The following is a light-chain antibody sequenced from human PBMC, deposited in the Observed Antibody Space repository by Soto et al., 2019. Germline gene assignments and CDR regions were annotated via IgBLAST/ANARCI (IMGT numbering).Light chain of an antibody. Sequence: EIVMTQSPVTLSVSPGERATLSCRAGQTVSNNLAWYQRKPGQAPRLLIYGASTRATGVPARFSGSGSGTEFTLTISSLQSEDSAVYYCQQYTNWPLTLGQGTRLDIK. CDR3: QQYTNWPLT. CDR2: GAS. V-gene: IGKV3-15*01. CDR1: QTVSNN. J-gene: IGKJ5*01.